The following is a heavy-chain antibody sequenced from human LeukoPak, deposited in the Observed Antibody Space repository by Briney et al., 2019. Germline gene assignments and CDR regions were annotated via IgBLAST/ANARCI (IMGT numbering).Heavy chain of an antibody. CDR1: GGSISSYY. CDR2: IYYSGST. D-gene: IGHD1-20*01. CDR3: ARDVTGNDAFDI. J-gene: IGHJ3*02. Sequence: SETLSLTCTVSGGSISSYYWSWIRQPPGKGLEWIGYIYYSGSTSYNPSLKSRVTISVDTSKNQFSLKLSSVTAADTAVYYCARDVTGNDAFDIWGQGTMVTVSS. V-gene: IGHV4-59*01.